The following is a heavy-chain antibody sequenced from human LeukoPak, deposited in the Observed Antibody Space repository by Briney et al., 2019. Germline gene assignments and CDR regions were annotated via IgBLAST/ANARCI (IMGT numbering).Heavy chain of an antibody. CDR3: ARSVDTAMVNGRPTFDY. D-gene: IGHD5-18*01. Sequence: ASVTVSCKASVGTFSSYAISWVRQAPGQGLEWMGGIIPIFGTANYAQKFQGRVTITADESTSTAYMELSSLRSEDTAVYYCARSVDTAMVNGRPTFDYWGQGTLVTVSS. CDR1: VGTFSSYA. V-gene: IGHV1-69*13. CDR2: IIPIFGTA. J-gene: IGHJ4*02.